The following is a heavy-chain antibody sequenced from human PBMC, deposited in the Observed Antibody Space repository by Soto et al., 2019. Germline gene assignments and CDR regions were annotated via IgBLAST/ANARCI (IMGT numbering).Heavy chain of an antibody. D-gene: IGHD3-22*01. CDR1: GGSFPSET. CDR3: TRPSSGYYHDAFDI. J-gene: IGHJ3*02. V-gene: IGHV1-69*01. Sequence: QVQLMQFGAEVKKPGSSVMVSCKASGGSFPSETISWVRQAPGQGLEWLGGIVPVFGTPNHAQKFQGRVTISEDGSTNTAYMELTSLRPEDTAAYYCTRPSSGYYHDAFDIWGQGTVVTVSS. CDR2: IVPVFGTP.